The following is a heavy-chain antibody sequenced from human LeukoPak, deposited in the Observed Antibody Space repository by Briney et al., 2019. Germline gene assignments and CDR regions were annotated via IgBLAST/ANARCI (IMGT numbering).Heavy chain of an antibody. CDR1: GFTFSSYA. J-gene: IGHJ4*02. Sequence: GGSLRLPCAASGFTFSSYAMHWVRQAPGKGLEWVAVISYDGSNKYYADSVKGRFTISRDNSKNTLYLQMNSLRAEDTAVYYCARGTLYDILTGYFSAHFDYWGQGTLVTVSS. V-gene: IGHV3-30-3*01. CDR3: ARGTLYDILTGYFSAHFDY. CDR2: ISYDGSNK. D-gene: IGHD3-9*01.